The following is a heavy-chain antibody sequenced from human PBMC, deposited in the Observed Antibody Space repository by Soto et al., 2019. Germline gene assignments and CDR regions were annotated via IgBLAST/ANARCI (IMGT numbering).Heavy chain of an antibody. V-gene: IGHV4-39*01. CDR3: ARRLYTVTTTLYYYHDMHV. CDR1: GGSISSSSYY. Sequence: PSETLSLTCTVSGGSISSSSYYWGWIRQPPGKGLEWIGSIYYSGSTYYNPSLKSRVTISVDTSKNQFSLKLSSVTAADTAVYYCARRLYTVTTTLYYYHDMHVLGQRTTVTVSS. J-gene: IGHJ6*02. D-gene: IGHD4-17*01. CDR2: IYYSGST.